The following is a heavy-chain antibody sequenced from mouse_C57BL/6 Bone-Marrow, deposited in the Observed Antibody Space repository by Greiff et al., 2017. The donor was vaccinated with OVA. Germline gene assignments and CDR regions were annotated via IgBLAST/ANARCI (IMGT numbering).Heavy chain of an antibody. Sequence: VHVKQSGAELVKPGASVKLSCTASGFNIKDYYMHWVKQRTEQGLEWIGRIDPEDGETKYAPKFQGKATITADTSSNTAYLQLSSLTSEDTAVYYCARPYGSLYYFDYWGQGTTLTVSS. CDR2: IDPEDGET. D-gene: IGHD1-1*01. V-gene: IGHV14-2*01. CDR1: GFNIKDYY. J-gene: IGHJ2*01. CDR3: ARPYGSLYYFDY.